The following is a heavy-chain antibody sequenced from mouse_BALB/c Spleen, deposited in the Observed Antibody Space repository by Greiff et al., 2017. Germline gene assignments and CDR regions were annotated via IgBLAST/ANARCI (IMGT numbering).Heavy chain of an antibody. CDR2: IYPGDGDT. CDR1: GYAFSSYW. J-gene: IGHJ2*01. D-gene: IGHD2-1*01. CDR3: ARKGVYYGNYKVDY. V-gene: IGHV1-80*01. Sequence: VKLVESGAELVRPGSSVKISCKASGYAFSSYWMNWVKQRPGQGLEWIGQIYPGDGDTNYNGKFKGKATLTADKSSSTAYMQLSSLTSEDSAVYFCARKGVYYGNYKVDYWGQGTTLTVSS.